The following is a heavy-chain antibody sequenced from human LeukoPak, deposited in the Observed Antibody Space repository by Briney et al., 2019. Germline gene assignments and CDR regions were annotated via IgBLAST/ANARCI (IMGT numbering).Heavy chain of an antibody. CDR3: ARDARGYSGYDPFDY. CDR1: GFTFSSYS. D-gene: IGHD5-12*01. CDR2: ISSSSSYI. J-gene: IGHJ4*02. Sequence: GGSLRLSRAASGFTFSSYSMNWVRQAPGKGLEWVSSISSSSSYIYYADSVKGRFTISRDNAKNSLYLQMNSLRAEDTAVYYCARDARGYSGYDPFDYWGQGTLVTVSS. V-gene: IGHV3-21*01.